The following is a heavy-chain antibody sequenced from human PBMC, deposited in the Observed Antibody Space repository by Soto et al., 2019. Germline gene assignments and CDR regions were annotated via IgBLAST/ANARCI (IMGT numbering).Heavy chain of an antibody. CDR1: GGSISSSSYY. J-gene: IGHJ4*02. V-gene: IGHV4-39*01. Sequence: PSETLSLTCTVSGGSISSSSYYWGWIRQPPGKGLEWIGSIYYSGSTYYNPSLKSRVTISVDTSKNQFSLKLSSVTAADTAVYYCARHEDDYGDYVGYFDYWGQGTLVT. CDR2: IYYSGST. D-gene: IGHD4-17*01. CDR3: ARHEDDYGDYVGYFDY.